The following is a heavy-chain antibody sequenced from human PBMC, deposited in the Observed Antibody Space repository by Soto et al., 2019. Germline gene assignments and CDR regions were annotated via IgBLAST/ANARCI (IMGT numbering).Heavy chain of an antibody. J-gene: IGHJ3*02. CDR2: IYYIGST. CDR3: ARFYMVRGVMGAFDI. Sequence: QVQLQESGPGRVKPSQTLSLTCTVSGGSISSGGYYWSWIRQHPGKGLEWIGYIYYIGSTYYNPSLKSRVSISVDTSKNQFSLKLSSVTAADTAVYYCARFYMVRGVMGAFDIWGQGTMVTVSS. D-gene: IGHD3-10*01. CDR1: GGSISSGGYY. V-gene: IGHV4-31*03.